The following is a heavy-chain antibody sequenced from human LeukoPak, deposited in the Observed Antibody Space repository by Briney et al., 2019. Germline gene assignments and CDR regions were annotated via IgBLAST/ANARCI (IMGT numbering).Heavy chain of an antibody. V-gene: IGHV3-43*01. Sequence: GGSLRLSCAASGFTFDDYTMHWVRQAPGKGLEWVSLISWDGGSTYYPDSVKGRFTISRDNSKNSLYLQMNSLRTEDTALYYCARSSGSSWYGSWFDPWGQGTLVTVSS. CDR3: ARSSGSSWYGSWFDP. CDR1: GFTFDDYT. D-gene: IGHD6-13*01. J-gene: IGHJ5*02. CDR2: ISWDGGST.